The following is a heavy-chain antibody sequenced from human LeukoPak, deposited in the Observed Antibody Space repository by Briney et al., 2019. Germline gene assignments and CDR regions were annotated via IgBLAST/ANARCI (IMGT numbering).Heavy chain of an antibody. CDR3: ARIDCSSTSCYIVDY. CDR1: GGSISNSDYY. J-gene: IGHJ4*02. Sequence: SETLSLTCTVSGGSISNSDYYWTWIRQPAGKGLEWIGRIYTSGSTNYNPSLKSRVTISVDTSKDQFSLKLSSVTAADTAVYYCARIDCSSTSCYIVDYWGQGTLSPSPQ. D-gene: IGHD2-2*02. V-gene: IGHV4-61*02. CDR2: IYTSGST.